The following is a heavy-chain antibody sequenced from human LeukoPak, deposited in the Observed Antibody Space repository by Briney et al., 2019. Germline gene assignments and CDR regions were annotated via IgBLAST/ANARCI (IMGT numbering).Heavy chain of an antibody. V-gene: IGHV3-23*01. CDR3: AKGLISSATYFSYFDY. Sequence: GGSLRLSCAASGFTFSSYGMSWVRQAPGKGLEWVAAISAGGDLTNYADSVEGRFTISRDSSKNMLYVQMNSLRAEDTAIYYCAKGLISSATYFSYFDYWGQGTLVTVSS. CDR2: ISAGGDLT. CDR1: GFTFSSYG. D-gene: IGHD1-26*01. J-gene: IGHJ4*02.